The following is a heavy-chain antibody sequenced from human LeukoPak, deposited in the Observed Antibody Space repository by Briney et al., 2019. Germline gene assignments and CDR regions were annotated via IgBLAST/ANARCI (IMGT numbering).Heavy chain of an antibody. CDR3: AGEVIGGSNWFDP. Sequence: SETLSLTCAVSGASISSHYGSWVRQPPGKGLEWLAYIYYRGSTNYNPSLKSRLTISVDTSKSQFFLKLTSVDAADTAFVYLAGEVIGGSNWFDPWGQGTLATVSS. J-gene: IGHJ5*02. CDR2: IYYRGST. D-gene: IGHD3-16*01. V-gene: IGHV4-59*11. CDR1: GASISSHY.